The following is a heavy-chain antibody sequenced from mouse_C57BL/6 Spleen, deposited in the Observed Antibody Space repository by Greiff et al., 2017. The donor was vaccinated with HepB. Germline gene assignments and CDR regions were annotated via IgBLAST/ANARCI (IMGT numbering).Heavy chain of an antibody. J-gene: IGHJ4*01. Sequence: QVQLKQSGAELVRPGSSVKLSCKASGYTFTSYWMDWVKQRPGQGLEWIGNIYPSDSETHYNQKFKDKATLTVDKSSSTAYMQLSSLTSVDSAVYYCARRWPYAMDYWGQGTSVTVSS. V-gene: IGHV1-61*01. CDR1: GYTFTSYW. CDR2: IYPSDSET. CDR3: ARRWPYAMDY.